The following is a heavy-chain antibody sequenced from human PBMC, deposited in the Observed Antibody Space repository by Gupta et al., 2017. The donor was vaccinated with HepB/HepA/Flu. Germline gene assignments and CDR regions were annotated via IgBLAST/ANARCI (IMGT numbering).Heavy chain of an antibody. CDR2: ILYSGHT. V-gene: IGHV4-59*12. Sequence: QVQLQESGPGLVRPSETLSLTCTVSGASLTEYHCNWIRQPPGKGLEWLGYILYSGHTKYNPSVESRVTMSMDSSNNQISLRLSSVTAADTAIYFCARLFVYCTGGSCYREHDAFDLWGQGTVVSVSS. CDR1: GASLTEYH. D-gene: IGHD2-15*01. CDR3: ARLFVYCTGGSCYREHDAFDL. J-gene: IGHJ3*01.